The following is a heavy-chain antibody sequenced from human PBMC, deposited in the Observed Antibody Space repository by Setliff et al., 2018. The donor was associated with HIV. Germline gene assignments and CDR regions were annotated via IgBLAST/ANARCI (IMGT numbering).Heavy chain of an antibody. CDR3: TRQGDYHILTGYYSGPHDAFDI. Sequence: GESLKISCKGSGYSFPNYWIGWVRKMPGKGPEWVAIIYPGDSDTRYSPSFEGQVTISADRSISTAYLQWSSLRASDTAMYYCTRQGDYHILTGYYSGPHDAFDIWGQGTMVTVSS. J-gene: IGHJ3*02. CDR1: GYSFPNYW. CDR2: IYPGDSDT. D-gene: IGHD3-9*01. V-gene: IGHV5-51*01.